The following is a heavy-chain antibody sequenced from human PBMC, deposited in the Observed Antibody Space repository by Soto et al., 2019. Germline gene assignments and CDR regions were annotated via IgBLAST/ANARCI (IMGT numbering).Heavy chain of an antibody. CDR3: VRQKGQWLIPYYFDY. V-gene: IGHV4-39*01. CDR2: MYYSGST. D-gene: IGHD6-19*01. J-gene: IGHJ4*02. Sequence: SETLSLTCTVSGGSISSSSYYWGWIRQPPGKGLEWIGSMYYSGSTYYNPSLKSRGTISVYTSKNQFSLKLSSVTAADTAVYYCVRQKGQWLIPYYFDYWGQGTLVTVSS. CDR1: GGSISSSSYY.